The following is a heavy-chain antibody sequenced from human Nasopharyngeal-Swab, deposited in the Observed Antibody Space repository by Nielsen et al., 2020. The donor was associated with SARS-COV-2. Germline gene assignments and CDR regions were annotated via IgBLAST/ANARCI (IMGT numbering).Heavy chain of an antibody. CDR2: LSGSGGNT. V-gene: IGHV3-23*01. CDR3: ARGGGITIFGVVIIREFDY. Sequence: GGSLRLSCVASGLTFSSYAMSWVRQAPVKGVVCVSALSGSGGNTYYADAVKGRFTISRANSKNTLYLQMTSLSAEDTAVYYCARGGGITIFGVVIIREFDYWGQGTLVTVSS. CDR1: GLTFSSYA. D-gene: IGHD3-3*01. J-gene: IGHJ4*02.